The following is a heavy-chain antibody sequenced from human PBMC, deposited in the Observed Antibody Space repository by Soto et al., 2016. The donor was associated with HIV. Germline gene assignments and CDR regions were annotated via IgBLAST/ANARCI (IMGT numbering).Heavy chain of an antibody. Sequence: QVQLQQWGAGLLKSSETLSLTCAVYGGSFSSYYWSWIRQSPGKGLEWIGEINHSGRTNYNPSLKSRVAISINTSRNQFSLKLSSVTAADTAEYYCARVYGWESSRPPNNYYGMDVVGPRDHGHRLL. CDR3: ARVYGWESSRPPNNYYGMDV. D-gene: IGHD1-26*01. J-gene: IGHJ6*02. CDR2: INHSGRT. V-gene: IGHV4-34*01. CDR1: GGSFSSYY.